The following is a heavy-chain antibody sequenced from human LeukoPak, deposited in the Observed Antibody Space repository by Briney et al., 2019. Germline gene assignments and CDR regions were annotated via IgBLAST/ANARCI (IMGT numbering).Heavy chain of an antibody. J-gene: IGHJ4*02. CDR2: INHSGST. D-gene: IGHD3-3*01. CDR3: ATTYYDFWSGYYPTDY. V-gene: IGHV4-34*01. Sequence: PSETLSLTCAVYGGSFSGYYWSWIRQPPGKGLEWIGEINHSGSTNYNPSLKSRVTISVDTSKNRFSLKLSSVTAADTAVYYCATTYYDFWSGYYPTDYWGQGTLVTVSS. CDR1: GGSFSGYY.